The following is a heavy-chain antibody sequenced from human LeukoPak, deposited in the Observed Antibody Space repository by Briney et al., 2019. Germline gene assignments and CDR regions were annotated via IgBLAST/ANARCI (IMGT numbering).Heavy chain of an antibody. CDR2: ISSSSSNI. CDR3: ARPLSSINGYFGMDF. D-gene: IGHD6-13*01. Sequence: GGSLRLSCAASGFTLSGYWMNWVRQAPGKGLEWVSYISSSSSNINYAASVKGRFTISRDNAKNSLYLQMNSLRAEDTAVYYCARPLSSINGYFGMDFWGQGTLVTVSS. CDR1: GFTLSGYW. J-gene: IGHJ4*02. V-gene: IGHV3-48*04.